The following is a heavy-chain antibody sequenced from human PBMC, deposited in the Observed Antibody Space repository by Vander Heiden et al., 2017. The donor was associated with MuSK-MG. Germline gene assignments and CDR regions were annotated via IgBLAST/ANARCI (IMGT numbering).Heavy chain of an antibody. J-gene: IGHJ6*02. CDR1: GSSISSSSYY. CDR3: ARGRVVVIGNPPTYYYYYGMDV. D-gene: IGHD3-22*01. CDR2: IYYSGST. Sequence: QLQLQESGPGLVKPSETLSLTCTVSGSSISSSSYYWGWLRQPPGKGLEWIGSIYYSGSTYYNPSLKSRVTISVDTSKNQFSLKLSSVTAADTAVYYCARGRVVVIGNPPTYYYYYGMDVWGQGTTVTVSS. V-gene: IGHV4-39*07.